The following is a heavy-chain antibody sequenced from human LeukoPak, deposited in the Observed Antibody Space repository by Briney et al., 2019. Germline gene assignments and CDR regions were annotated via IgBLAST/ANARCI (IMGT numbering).Heavy chain of an antibody. J-gene: IGHJ4*02. Sequence: PGGSLRLSCAASGFTFSDSYMSWLRQAPGKGLEWVSYISGSSSYTNYADSVKGRFTISRDNAKNSLNLQMSSLRVEDTAVYYCARGGLRRSAFDYWGQGVLVTVSS. CDR3: ARGGLRRSAFDY. D-gene: IGHD5-12*01. CDR1: GFTFSDSY. CDR2: ISGSSSYT. V-gene: IGHV3-11*05.